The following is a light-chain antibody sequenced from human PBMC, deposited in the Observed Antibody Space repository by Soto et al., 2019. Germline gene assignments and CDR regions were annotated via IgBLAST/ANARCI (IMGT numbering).Light chain of an antibody. CDR1: SSNIGAGYD. CDR2: GNS. J-gene: IGLJ3*02. CDR3: QTWGTGSWV. Sequence: QSVLTQPPSVSGAPGQRVTISCTGSSSNIGAGYDVHWYQQLPGTAPKLLMYGNSNRPSGVPDRFSGSKSGTSASLAITGLQAEDEADYYCQTWGTGSWVFGGGTKLTVL. V-gene: IGLV1-40*01.